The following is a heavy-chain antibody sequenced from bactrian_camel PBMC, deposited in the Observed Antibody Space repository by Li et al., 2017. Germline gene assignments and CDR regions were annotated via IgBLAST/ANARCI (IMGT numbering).Heavy chain of an antibody. D-gene: IGHD3*01. V-gene: IGHV3-1*01. CDR1: GFTFDDYT. J-gene: IGHJ7*01. Sequence: VQLVESGGGSVQAGGSLKLSCTASGFTFDDYTMNWIRQAPGKGLEWVSAINVGGGSTYYADSVKGRFTISRDNAKNTLHLRLNRLKTEDAAMYYCAKAQFPGYALTYGMDYWGKGTQVTVS. CDR2: INVGGGST.